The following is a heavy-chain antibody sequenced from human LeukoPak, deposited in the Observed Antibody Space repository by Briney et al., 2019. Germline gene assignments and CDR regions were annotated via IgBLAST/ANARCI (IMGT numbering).Heavy chain of an antibody. Sequence: GGSLRLSCVASGFTFSSHWMHWVRQTPGKGLVWVSRITHDERSTDYADSVKGRFTISRDNAKNTLYLQMNSLRDEDTAVYYCASQGGTYYSGWYFDLWGRGTLVTVPS. CDR3: ASQGGTYYSGWYFDL. CDR1: GFTFSSHW. V-gene: IGHV3-74*01. CDR2: ITHDERST. D-gene: IGHD1-26*01. J-gene: IGHJ2*01.